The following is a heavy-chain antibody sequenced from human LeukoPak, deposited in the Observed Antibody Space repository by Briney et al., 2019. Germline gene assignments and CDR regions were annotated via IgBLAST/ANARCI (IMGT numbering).Heavy chain of an antibody. Sequence: ASVKVSCKASGYTFTGYYMHWVRQAPGQGLEWMGWINPNSGGTNYAQKFQGRVTMTRDTSISTAYMALSRLRSDDTAVYYCARLSIAAAETLDYWGQGTLVTVSS. V-gene: IGHV1-2*02. CDR2: INPNSGGT. D-gene: IGHD6-13*01. J-gene: IGHJ4*02. CDR1: GYTFTGYY. CDR3: ARLSIAAAETLDY.